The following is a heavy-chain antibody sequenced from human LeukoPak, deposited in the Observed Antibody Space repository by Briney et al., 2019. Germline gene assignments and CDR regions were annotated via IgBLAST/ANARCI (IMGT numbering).Heavy chain of an antibody. D-gene: IGHD2-2*01. J-gene: IGHJ4*02. CDR1: GYTFTGYY. CDR2: IRYDGSNK. V-gene: IGHV3-30*02. CDR3: AKDDHDIVVVPAAIAY. Sequence: SCKPSGYTFTGYYLHWVRQAPGKGLEWVAFIRYDGSNKYYADSVKGRFTISRDNSKNTLYLQMNSLRAEDTAVYYCAKDDHDIVVVPAAIAYWAQGTLVTVSS.